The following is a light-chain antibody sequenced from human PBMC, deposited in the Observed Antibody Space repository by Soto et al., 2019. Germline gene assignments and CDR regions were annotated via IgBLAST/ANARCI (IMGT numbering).Light chain of an antibody. CDR2: RNN. Sequence: QSVLTQPPSASGTPGQRVTISCSGSSYNIGSNYVYWHQQFPGTAPRPLIYRNNQRPSGVPDRFSGSKSGTSASLAISGLRSEDEAEYYCAAWDDSLSGRAFGGGTKLTVL. V-gene: IGLV1-47*01. CDR1: SYNIGSNY. CDR3: AAWDDSLSGRA. J-gene: IGLJ3*02.